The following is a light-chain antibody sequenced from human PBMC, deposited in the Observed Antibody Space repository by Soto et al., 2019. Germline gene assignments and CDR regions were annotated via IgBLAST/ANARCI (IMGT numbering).Light chain of an antibody. Sequence: EIVLTQSPGTLSLSPGERATLSCRASQSINSNYLAWYQRTPGQAPRLLIYDTSNRATGVPDRFSGSGSGTDFTLTISRLEPEDFAVYYCQQYGTSLRTFGGGTKVDIK. J-gene: IGKJ4*01. CDR1: QSINSNY. CDR3: QQYGTSLRT. CDR2: DTS. V-gene: IGKV3-20*01.